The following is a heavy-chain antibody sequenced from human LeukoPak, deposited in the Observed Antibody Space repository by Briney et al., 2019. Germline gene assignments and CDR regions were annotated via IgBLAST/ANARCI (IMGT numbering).Heavy chain of an antibody. D-gene: IGHD3-10*02. CDR1: GFTFSSYS. J-gene: IGHJ3*02. CDR2: ISSSSSYI. V-gene: IGHV3-21*01. Sequence: GGSLRLSCAASGFTFSSYSMNWVRQAPGKGLEWVSSISSSSSYIYYADSVKGRFTISRDNAKNSLYLQMNSLRAEDTAVYYCARDMFKRHAFDIWGQGTMVTVSS. CDR3: ARDMFKRHAFDI.